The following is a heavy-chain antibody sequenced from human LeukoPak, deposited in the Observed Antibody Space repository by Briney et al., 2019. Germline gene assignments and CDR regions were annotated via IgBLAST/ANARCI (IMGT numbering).Heavy chain of an antibody. CDR1: GFTFSEHY. V-gene: IGHV3-11*01. J-gene: IGHJ4*02. CDR2: ISSSGSTI. D-gene: IGHD3-22*01. Sequence: GGSLRLSCEASGFTFSEHYMSWIRQAPGKGLEWVSYISSSGSTIYYADSVKGRFTISRDNAKNSLYLQMNSLRADDTAVYYCAREHSSGFYLNYWGQGTLATVSS. CDR3: AREHSSGFYLNY.